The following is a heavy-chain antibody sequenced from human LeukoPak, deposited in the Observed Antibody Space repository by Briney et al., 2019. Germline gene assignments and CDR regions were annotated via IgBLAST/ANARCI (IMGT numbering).Heavy chain of an antibody. V-gene: IGHV4-39*01. Sequence: SETLSLTCTVSGGSISSSSYYWGWIRQPPGNGLEWIGSIYYSGSTYYNPSLKSRVTISVDTSKNQFSLKLSSVTAADTAVYYCASHSSSWDQNWFDPWGQGTLVTVSS. CDR3: ASHSSSWDQNWFDP. D-gene: IGHD6-13*01. CDR2: IYYSGST. CDR1: GGSISSSSYY. J-gene: IGHJ5*02.